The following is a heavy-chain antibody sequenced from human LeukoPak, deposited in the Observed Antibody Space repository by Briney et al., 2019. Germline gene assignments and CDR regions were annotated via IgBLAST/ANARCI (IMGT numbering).Heavy chain of an antibody. Sequence: PSETLSLTCTVSGDSISGSYWSWIRQSPGKGLEWIGYIYCSGSTNYNPSLKSRVTISVDTSKNQFSLKLGSVTAADTAIYYCARHLGWFDPWGQGTLVTVSS. D-gene: IGHD3-16*01. CDR2: IYCSGST. CDR3: ARHLGWFDP. CDR1: GDSISGSY. V-gene: IGHV4-59*08. J-gene: IGHJ5*02.